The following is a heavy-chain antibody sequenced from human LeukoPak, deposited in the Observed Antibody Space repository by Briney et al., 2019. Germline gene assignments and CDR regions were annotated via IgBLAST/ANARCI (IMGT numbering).Heavy chain of an antibody. CDR1: GYTFTGYD. CDR3: ARVVAAAGRYYYYYYMDV. D-gene: IGHD6-13*01. CDR2: INPKNGGS. J-gene: IGHJ6*03. Sequence: ASVRVSCKASGYTFTGYDMHWVRQAPGQGLEWGGWINPKNGGSNYAQKFQGRVTMTRDRSISTAYMELSRLTSDDTAVYYCARVVAAAGRYYYYYYMDVWGKGTTVTISS. V-gene: IGHV1-2*02.